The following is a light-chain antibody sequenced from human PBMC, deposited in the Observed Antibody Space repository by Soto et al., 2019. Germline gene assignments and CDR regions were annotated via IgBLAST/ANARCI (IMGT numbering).Light chain of an antibody. CDR2: DDS. CDR1: NIGSKS. Sequence: SSELTQPPSVSVAPGQTASITCAGDNIGSKSVHWYQQKPGQAPVLVVYDDSDRPSGIPERFSGSNSGNTATLTISRVEAGDEADYYCQVWDRSGDHVVFGGGTKVTVL. CDR3: QVWDRSGDHVV. J-gene: IGLJ2*01. V-gene: IGLV3-21*02.